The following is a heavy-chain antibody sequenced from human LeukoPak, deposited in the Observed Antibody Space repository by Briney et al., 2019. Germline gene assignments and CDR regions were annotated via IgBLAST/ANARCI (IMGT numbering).Heavy chain of an antibody. CDR1: GGSFSGYY. J-gene: IGHJ5*02. CDR2: INHSGST. D-gene: IGHD2-15*01. Sequence: SETLSLTCAVYGGSFSGYYWSWLRQPPGKGLEWIGEINHSGSTNYNPSLKSRVTISVDTSKNQFSLKLSSVTAADTAVYYCARDLVVVAATGWFDPWGQGTLVTVSS. CDR3: ARDLVVVAATGWFDP. V-gene: IGHV4-34*01.